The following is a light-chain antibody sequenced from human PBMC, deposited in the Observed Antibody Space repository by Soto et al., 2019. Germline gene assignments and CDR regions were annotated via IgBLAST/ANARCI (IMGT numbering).Light chain of an antibody. J-gene: IGKJ5*01. CDR1: QGISTY. CDR2: GAS. CDR3: QQSYRTPT. Sequence: DIQMTQSPSSLSASVGDRVTITCRASQGISTYLNWYQQKPGKAPKLLIYGASTLQSGVPSRLSGSGSGTDYTLTISSLQPEDFATYYCQQSYRTPTFGQGTRLEIK. V-gene: IGKV1-39*01.